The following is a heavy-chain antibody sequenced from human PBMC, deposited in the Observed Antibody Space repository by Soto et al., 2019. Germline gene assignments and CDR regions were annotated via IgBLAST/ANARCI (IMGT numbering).Heavy chain of an antibody. CDR2: ISSSSAFT. J-gene: IGHJ4*02. V-gene: IGHV3-21*01. Sequence: KTGGSLRLSCVASGFTFSDYSVSWVRQAPGKGLEWLSSISSSSAFTRYADSVKGRFTISRDNAKNSLYLQMNSLRAEDTAVYYCAAPYSTGHRLLGYWGQGTLVTVSS. D-gene: IGHD6-19*01. CDR1: GFTFSDYS. CDR3: AAPYSTGHRLLGY.